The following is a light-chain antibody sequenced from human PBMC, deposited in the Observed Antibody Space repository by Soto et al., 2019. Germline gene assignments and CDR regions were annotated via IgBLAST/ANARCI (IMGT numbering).Light chain of an antibody. V-gene: IGKV1-39*01. CDR3: QQSYSIPLT. Sequence: DIQLTQSPSSLSASVGDRVTITCRASQGINTYMNWYQHKPGKAPNLLIFPPSTLQSGVPSRFSGSGSGTDFTLTISSLQPEDFATYYCQQSYSIPLTFGGGTKVDIK. CDR2: PPS. CDR1: QGINTY. J-gene: IGKJ4*01.